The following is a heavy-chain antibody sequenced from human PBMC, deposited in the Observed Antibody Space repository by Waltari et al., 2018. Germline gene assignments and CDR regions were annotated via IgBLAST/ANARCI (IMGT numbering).Heavy chain of an antibody. Sequence: QVQLQESGPGLAKPSETLSLTCTVSGVSITDRDYYWGWIRQPPGKALEWVGTIYYDGRTFYNPSLRSRVTLALDTSKNEFSLTLSSVTAADTALFFCARQSHSFYYHTDGYFWHGFDVWGPGAMVTVSS. D-gene: IGHD3-22*01. V-gene: IGHV4-39*01. CDR2: IYYDGRT. J-gene: IGHJ3*01. CDR3: ARQSHSFYYHTDGYFWHGFDV. CDR1: GVSITDRDYY.